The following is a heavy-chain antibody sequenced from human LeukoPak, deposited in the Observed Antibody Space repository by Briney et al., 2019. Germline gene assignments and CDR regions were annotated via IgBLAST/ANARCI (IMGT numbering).Heavy chain of an antibody. CDR1: GYTFTSYY. J-gene: IGHJ3*02. CDR3: ARLEMTTIYDAFDI. CDR2: IIPIYGTS. V-gene: IGHV1-69*13. Sequence: GASVKVSCKASGYTFTSYYMHWVRQAPGQGLEWMGTIIPIYGTSNYAQRFQGRVTITADESTNTAYMELSSLKSEDTAVYYCARLEMTTIYDAFDIWGQGTMVSVSS. D-gene: IGHD5-24*01.